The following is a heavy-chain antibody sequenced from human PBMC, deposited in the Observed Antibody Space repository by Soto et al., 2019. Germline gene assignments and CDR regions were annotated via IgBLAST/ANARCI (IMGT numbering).Heavy chain of an antibody. Sequence: EVQLVESGGGLVQPGRSLRLSCAASGFTFDDYAMHWVRQAPGKGLEWVSGISWNSGSIGYADSVKGRFTISRDNAKNSLYLQMKSLRAEDTALYDCAKGLSGWSRGACEIWGQGKMVTVSS. CDR3: AKGLSGWSRGACEI. V-gene: IGHV3-9*01. CDR2: ISWNSGSI. J-gene: IGHJ3*02. CDR1: GFTFDDYA. D-gene: IGHD6-19*01.